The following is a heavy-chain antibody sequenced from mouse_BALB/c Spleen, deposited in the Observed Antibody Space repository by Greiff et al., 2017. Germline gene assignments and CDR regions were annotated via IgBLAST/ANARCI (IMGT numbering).Heavy chain of an antibody. V-gene: IGHV14-4*02. CDR1: GFNIKDYY. Sequence: VQLQQSGAELVRSGASVKLSCTASGFNIKDYYMHWVKQRPEQGLEWIGWIDPENGDTEYAPKFQGKATMTADTSSNTAYLQLSSLTSEDTAVYYCNPVYYGSRGFAYWGQGTLVTVSA. D-gene: IGHD1-1*01. J-gene: IGHJ3*01. CDR2: IDPENGDT. CDR3: NPVYYGSRGFAY.